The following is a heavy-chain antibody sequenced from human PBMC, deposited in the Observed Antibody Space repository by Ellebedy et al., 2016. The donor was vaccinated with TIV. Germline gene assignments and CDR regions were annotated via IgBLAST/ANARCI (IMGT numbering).Heavy chain of an antibody. D-gene: IGHD3-22*01. J-gene: IGHJ4*02. CDR1: GFTFSSYA. CDR2: IRGSGGRT. V-gene: IGHV3-23*01. Sequence: GESLKISCAASGFTFSSYAMSWVRPAPGKGLEWVSGIRGSGGRTYYADSVKGRFTISRDNSEKTLYMQMNSLRAEDTAVYYCAKETVFDSSDYYGFYDYWGQGTLVTVSS. CDR3: AKETVFDSSDYYGFYDY.